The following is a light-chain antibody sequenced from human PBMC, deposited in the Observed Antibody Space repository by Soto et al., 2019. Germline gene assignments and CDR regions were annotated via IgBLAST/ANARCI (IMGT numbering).Light chain of an antibody. Sequence: ETVLTQSPATLSLSPGERATLSCRASQSVSSDLAWYQQKPGQAPRLLIYGTSSRATGIPDRFSGSGSGTDFTLTISRLEPEDFAVYYCQQYGNSPITFGQGTRLEIK. CDR1: QSVSSD. J-gene: IGKJ5*01. V-gene: IGKV3-20*01. CDR2: GTS. CDR3: QQYGNSPIT.